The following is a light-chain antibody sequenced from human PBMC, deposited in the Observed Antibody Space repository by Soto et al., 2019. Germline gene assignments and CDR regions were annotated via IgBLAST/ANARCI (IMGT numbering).Light chain of an antibody. CDR2: DVS. J-gene: IGLJ1*01. CDR3: SSYTSSSTLAV. Sequence: QSVLTQPASVSGSPGQSITISCTGTSSDVGGYNYASWYQQHPGKAPKLMIYDVSNRPSGVSNRFSGSKSGNTASLTISGLQAEDEADYYCSSYTSSSTLAVFGTGTKLTVL. CDR1: SSDVGGYNY. V-gene: IGLV2-14*01.